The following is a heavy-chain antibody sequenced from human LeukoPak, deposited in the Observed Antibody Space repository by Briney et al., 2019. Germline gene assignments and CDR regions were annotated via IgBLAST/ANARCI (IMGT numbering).Heavy chain of an antibody. V-gene: IGHV3-11*01. CDR1: GFTFSNYY. J-gene: IGHJ5*02. Sequence: GGFLRLSCAASGFTFSNYYMSWIRQAPGKGLEWVSYISSSGSTIYYADSVKGRFTISRDNAKNSLYLQMNSLRAEDTAVYYCARRLDYGDYDWFDPWGHGTLVTVSS. D-gene: IGHD4-17*01. CDR2: ISSSGSTI. CDR3: ARRLDYGDYDWFDP.